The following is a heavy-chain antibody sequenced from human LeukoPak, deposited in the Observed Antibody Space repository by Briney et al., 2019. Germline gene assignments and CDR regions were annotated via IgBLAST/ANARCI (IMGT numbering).Heavy chain of an antibody. V-gene: IGHV3-53*01. D-gene: IGHD3-16*01. J-gene: IGHJ4*02. CDR1: GFTVSSNY. CDR3: AKDAWAVTNIGGYFDY. CDR2: IYSGGST. Sequence: GGSLRLSCAASGFTVSSNYMSWVRQAPGKGLEWVSVIYSGGSTYYADSVKGRFTIFRGNSKNTLSLEMNSLRAEDTAVYYCAKDAWAVTNIGGYFDYWGQGTLVTVSS.